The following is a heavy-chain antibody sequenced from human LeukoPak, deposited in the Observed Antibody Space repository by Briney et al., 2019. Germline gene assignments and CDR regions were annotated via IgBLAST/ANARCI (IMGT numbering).Heavy chain of an antibody. J-gene: IGHJ4*02. V-gene: IGHV4-34*01. CDR3: ARGRGVLPGKFDY. CDR1: GGSFSGYY. Sequence: ASETLSLTCAVYGGSFSGYYWSWIRQPPGKGLEWIGEINHSGSTNYNPSLKSRVTISVDTSKNQFSLKLSSVTAADTAVYYCARGRGVLPGKFDYWGQGTLVTVSS. D-gene: IGHD3-10*01. CDR2: INHSGST.